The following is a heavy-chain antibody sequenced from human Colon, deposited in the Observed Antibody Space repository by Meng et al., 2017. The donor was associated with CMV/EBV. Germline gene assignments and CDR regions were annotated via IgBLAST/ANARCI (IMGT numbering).Heavy chain of an antibody. Sequence: GGSLRLSCAASGFTLSSYWMHWVRQAPGKGLVWVARLNNDGTYMTYADSVRGRFSISRDNAQNTVYLQMKRLTADDTAVYYCARPRDGYSPFDLWGQGTPVTVSS. V-gene: IGHV3-74*03. CDR3: ARPRDGYSPFDL. CDR2: LNNDGTYM. J-gene: IGHJ4*02. D-gene: IGHD5-24*01. CDR1: GFTLSSYW.